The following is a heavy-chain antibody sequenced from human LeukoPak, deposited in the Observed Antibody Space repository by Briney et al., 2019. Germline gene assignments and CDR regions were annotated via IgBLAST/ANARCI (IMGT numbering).Heavy chain of an antibody. CDR1: GFIFRNYW. CDR3: ARGTASSSWIDY. Sequence: GGSLRLSCEAAGFIFRNYWMGWVRQAPGKGLEWVANINEDGSEKYYVDSVEGRFTISRDNAKNSLYLQMNILRAEDTAVYYCARGTASSSWIDYWGQGTLVTVSS. CDR2: INEDGSEK. D-gene: IGHD6-13*01. V-gene: IGHV3-7*03. J-gene: IGHJ4*02.